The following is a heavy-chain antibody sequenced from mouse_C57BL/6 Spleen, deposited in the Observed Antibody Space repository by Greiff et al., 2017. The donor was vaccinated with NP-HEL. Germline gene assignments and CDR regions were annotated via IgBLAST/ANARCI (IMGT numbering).Heavy chain of an antibody. J-gene: IGHJ2*01. CDR1: GYTFTSYW. V-gene: IGHV1-55*01. Sequence: QVQLQQPGAELVKPGASVKMSCKASGYTFTSYWITWVKQRPGQGLEWIGDIYPGSGSTNYNEKFKSKATLTVDTSSSTAYMQLSSLTSEDSAVYYCAIAYYSNSYFDYWGQGTTLTVSS. CDR2: IYPGSGST. D-gene: IGHD2-5*01. CDR3: AIAYYSNSYFDY.